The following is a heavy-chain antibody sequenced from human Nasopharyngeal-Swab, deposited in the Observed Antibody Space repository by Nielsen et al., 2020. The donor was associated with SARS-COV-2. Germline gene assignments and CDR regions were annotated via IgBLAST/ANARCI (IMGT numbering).Heavy chain of an antibody. Sequence: GESLKISCAASGFSFSIYGMSWVRQAPGKGLEWVSYIGSDYHNVHYADSVKGRFTISRDNAKNSLYPQMNSLRDEDTAVYYCARDTILTPDYWGQGTLVTVSS. CDR2: IGSDYHNV. CDR3: ARDTILTPDY. CDR1: GFSFSIYG. J-gene: IGHJ4*02. D-gene: IGHD3-9*01. V-gene: IGHV3-48*02.